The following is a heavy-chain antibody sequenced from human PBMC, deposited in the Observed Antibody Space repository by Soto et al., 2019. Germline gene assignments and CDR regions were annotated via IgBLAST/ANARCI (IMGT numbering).Heavy chain of an antibody. V-gene: IGHV1-18*01. CDR3: ARDWKGAEGFDP. D-gene: IGHD1-1*01. CDR2: IGADNGDT. J-gene: IGHJ5*02. CDR1: GYTFSTYG. Sequence: QVQLVQSGAEVKKPGASVKVSCKASGYTFSTYGFSWVRQAPGQGLEWMGWIGADNGDTNYAQNFQGRVTMTTDTSTNTSYMELRSLTSYDTAVYFCARDWKGAEGFDPWGQGTLVTVSS.